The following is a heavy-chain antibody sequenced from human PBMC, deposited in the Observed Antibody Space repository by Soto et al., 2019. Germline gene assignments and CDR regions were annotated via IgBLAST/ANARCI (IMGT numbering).Heavy chain of an antibody. CDR1: GFTFSEYG. Sequence: PVGSLSLSCTASGFTFSEYGIHWVRQAPGKGLEWVAVISYGGSHKYYAGSVKGRFTISRDDSKNTVYLQMNSLKTDDTAVYYCAKEMFPRTVLDSSSPWGDFWGRGSLVTVSS. J-gene: IGHJ4*02. V-gene: IGHV3-30*18. CDR3: AKEMFPRTVLDSSSPWGDF. D-gene: IGHD2-15*01. CDR2: ISYGGSHK.